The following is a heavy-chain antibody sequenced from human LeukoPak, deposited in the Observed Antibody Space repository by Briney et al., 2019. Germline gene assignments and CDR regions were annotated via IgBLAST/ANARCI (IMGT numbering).Heavy chain of an antibody. D-gene: IGHD2-15*01. Sequence: SETLSLTCTVSGGSISSYYWSWIRQPPGKGLEWIGYIYYSGSTNYNPSLKSRVTISVDTSKNQFSLKLSSVTAADTAVYYCAXXXXCSGGSCSGWFDPWGQGTLVTVSS. V-gene: IGHV4-59*01. CDR1: GGSISSYY. CDR3: AXXXXCSGGSCSGWFDP. J-gene: IGHJ5*02. CDR2: IYYSGST.